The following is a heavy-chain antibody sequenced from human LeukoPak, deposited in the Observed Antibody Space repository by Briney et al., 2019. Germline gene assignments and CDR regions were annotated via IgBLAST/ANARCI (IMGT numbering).Heavy chain of an antibody. D-gene: IGHD3-22*01. CDR3: AGRVISGYRYYFDY. CDR1: GGSISSSSYY. Sequence: SETLSLTCTVSGGSISSSSYYWGWIRQPPGKGLEWIGSIYYSGSTYYNPSLKSRVTISVDTSKNQFSLKLSSVTAADTAVYYCAGRVISGYRYYFDYWGQGTLVTVSS. CDR2: IYYSGST. V-gene: IGHV4-39*01. J-gene: IGHJ4*02.